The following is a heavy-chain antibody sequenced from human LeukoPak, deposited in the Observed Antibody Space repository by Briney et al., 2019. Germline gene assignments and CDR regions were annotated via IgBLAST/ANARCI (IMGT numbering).Heavy chain of an antibody. CDR2: ISYDGSNK. D-gene: IGHD1-7*01. Sequence: GGSLRLSCAASGFTFSSYAMHWVRQAPGKGLEWVAVISYDGSNKYYADSVKGRFTISRDNSKSTLYLQMNSLRAEDTAVYYCARGDGTTLDYWGQGTLVTVSS. CDR3: ARGDGTTLDY. CDR1: GFTFSSYA. V-gene: IGHV3-30*04. J-gene: IGHJ4*02.